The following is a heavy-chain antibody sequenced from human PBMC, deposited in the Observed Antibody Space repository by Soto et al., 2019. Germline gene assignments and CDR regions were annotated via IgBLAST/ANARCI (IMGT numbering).Heavy chain of an antibody. J-gene: IGHJ4*02. D-gene: IGHD3-10*01. CDR2: IGTAGDT. CDR1: GFTFSSYD. CDR3: ARGQGYYYDSGSYFVDY. Sequence: GGSLRLSCPASGFTFSSYDMHWVRQATGKGLEWVSAIGTAGDTYYPGSVKGRFTISRENAKNSLYLQMNSLRAGDTAVYYCARGQGYYYDSGSYFVDYWGQGTLVTVSS. V-gene: IGHV3-13*01.